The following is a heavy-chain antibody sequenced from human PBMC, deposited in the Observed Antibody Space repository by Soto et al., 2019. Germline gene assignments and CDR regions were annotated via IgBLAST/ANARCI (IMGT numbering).Heavy chain of an antibody. Sequence: GESLKISCKGSGYSFTSYWIGWARQMPGKGLEWMGIIYPGDSDTRYSPSFQGQVTISADKPISTAYLQWSSLKASDTAMYYCAKTAAGGKNYYGRDVWGQGTTVTVSS. J-gene: IGHJ6*02. CDR2: IYPGDSDT. CDR1: GYSFTSYW. D-gene: IGHD6-13*01. V-gene: IGHV5-51*04. CDR3: AKTAAGGKNYYGRDV.